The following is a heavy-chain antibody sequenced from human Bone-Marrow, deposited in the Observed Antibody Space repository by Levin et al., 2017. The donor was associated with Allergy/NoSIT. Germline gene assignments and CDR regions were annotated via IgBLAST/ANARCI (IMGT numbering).Heavy chain of an antibody. D-gene: IGHD3-10*01. CDR3: ARVQKGVIITSYYYYVDA. J-gene: IGHJ6*03. CDR1: GASFSGYY. CDR2: INLSGNT. Sequence: KASETLSLTCAVYGASFSGYYWNWIRQPPGKGLEWIGEINLSGNTNYNPSLKSRVTISMDTSKKQFSLRLSSVTAADTAVYYCARVQKGVIITSYYYYVDAWGKGTTVAVS. V-gene: IGHV4-34*01.